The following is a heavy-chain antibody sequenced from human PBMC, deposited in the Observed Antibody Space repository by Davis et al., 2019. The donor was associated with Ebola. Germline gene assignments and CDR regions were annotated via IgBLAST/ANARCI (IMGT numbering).Heavy chain of an antibody. J-gene: IGHJ4*02. CDR2: ISFSGTT. CDR3: ARYVDGARWLLDY. Sequence: SETLSLTCTVSGGSISSNTYYWDWVRQPPGTGLEWVGSISFSGTTASNPSLKSQITISIDTSKNQYSLKLSSVTAADTAVYYCARYVDGARWLLDYWGQGTLVTVSS. CDR1: GGSISSNTYY. V-gene: IGHV4-39*07. D-gene: IGHD6-19*01.